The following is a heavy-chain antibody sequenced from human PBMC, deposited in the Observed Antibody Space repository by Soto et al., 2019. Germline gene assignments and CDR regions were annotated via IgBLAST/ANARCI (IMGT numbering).Heavy chain of an antibody. J-gene: IGHJ4*02. CDR2: ISYDGSTK. CDR3: AKACSTGGNCFIIDH. CDR1: GFAFSSHG. Sequence: QVQLVESGGGVVQPGRSLRLSCAASGFAFSSHGMHWVRQAPGTGLEWAAVISYDGSTKYYADFVKGGFTISRDNSNNTLYLQMSSLTVEDTAVDYRAKACSTGGNCFIIDHWGQGSLVTVSS. D-gene: IGHD2-8*02. V-gene: IGHV3-30*18.